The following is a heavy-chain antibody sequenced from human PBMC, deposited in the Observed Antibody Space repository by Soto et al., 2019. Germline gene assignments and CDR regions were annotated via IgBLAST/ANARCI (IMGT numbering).Heavy chain of an antibody. D-gene: IGHD3-10*01. CDR1: GFTFGSYW. V-gene: IGHV3-7*01. J-gene: IGHJ4*01. CDR3: ARDSGYGSATSVNHYHAY. CDR2: IKWDASEK. Sequence: EVQLEESGGGLVQPGGSLRLSCAASGFTFGSYWMSWVRQAPGKGLEWLATIKWDASEKKYVDSVKGRFTMSRDNAKNSLYLQTDRLRAEDAAVYYAARDSGYGSATSVNHYHAYWGHGTLVTVSS.